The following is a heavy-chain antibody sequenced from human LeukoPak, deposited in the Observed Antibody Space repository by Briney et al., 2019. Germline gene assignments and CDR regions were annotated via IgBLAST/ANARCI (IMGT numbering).Heavy chain of an antibody. V-gene: IGHV1-69*05. CDR2: IIPIFGTA. CDR1: GGTFSSYA. Sequence: ASVKVSCKASGGTFSSYAISWVRQAPGQGLEWMGGIIPIFGTANYAQKFQGRVTIITDESTSTAYMELSSLRSEDTAVYYCARGAEPGYSYGYYFDYWGQGTLVTVSS. D-gene: IGHD5-18*01. CDR3: ARGAEPGYSYGYYFDY. J-gene: IGHJ4*02.